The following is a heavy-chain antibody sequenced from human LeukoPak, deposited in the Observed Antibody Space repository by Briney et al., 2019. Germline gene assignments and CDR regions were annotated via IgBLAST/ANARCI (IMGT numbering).Heavy chain of an antibody. CDR1: GFTFSSYG. CDR3: AKDGGVAVAGDPDYYYGMDV. D-gene: IGHD6-19*01. J-gene: IGHJ6*02. V-gene: IGHV3-30*18. CDR2: ISYDGSNK. Sequence: GGSLRLSCAASGFTFSSYGMHWVRQAPGKGLKWVAVISYDGSNKYYADSVKGRFTISRDNSKNTLYLQMNSLRAEDTAVYYCAKDGGVAVAGDPDYYYGMDVWGQGTTVTVSS.